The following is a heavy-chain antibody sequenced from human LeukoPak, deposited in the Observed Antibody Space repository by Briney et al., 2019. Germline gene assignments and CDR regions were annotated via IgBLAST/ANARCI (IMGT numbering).Heavy chain of an antibody. CDR2: ISSSGSTI. V-gene: IGHV3-48*03. CDR1: GFTFSSYE. Sequence: GGSLRLSCAASGFTFSSYEMNWVRQAPGKGLEWVSYISSSGSTIYYADSVKGRFTISRDNSKNTLYLQMNSLRAEDTAVYYCAKALFARGEPNYWGQGTLVTVSS. J-gene: IGHJ4*02. CDR3: AKALFARGEPNY. D-gene: IGHD1-14*01.